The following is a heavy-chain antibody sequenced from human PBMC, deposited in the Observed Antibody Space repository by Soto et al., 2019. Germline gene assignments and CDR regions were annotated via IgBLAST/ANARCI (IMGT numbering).Heavy chain of an antibody. CDR3: ARGVSTVTPNWFDP. V-gene: IGHV1-3*01. CDR2: INAGNGNT. D-gene: IGHD4-17*01. CDR1: GYTFSSYA. Sequence: ASVKVSCKASGYTFSSYAMNWVRQAPGQRLEWMGWINAGNGNTKYSQKFQGRVTISRDTSASTAYTELSSLRSEDTAVYYCARGVSTVTPNWFDPWGQGSLVTAPQ. J-gene: IGHJ5*02.